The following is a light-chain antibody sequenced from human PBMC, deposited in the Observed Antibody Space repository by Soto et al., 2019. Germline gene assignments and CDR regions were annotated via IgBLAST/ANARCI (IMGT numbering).Light chain of an antibody. CDR2: ANN. Sequence: QAVVTQPPSVSGAPGQRVIVSCSGSSSNIGARFDVHWYQQLPGAAPKLLIYANNNRPSGVPDRFSGSKSGTSASLAITGLQAEDEADYHCQSYDISLSAWVFGGGTKLTVL. CDR3: QSYDISLSAWV. CDR1: SSNIGARFD. V-gene: IGLV1-40*01. J-gene: IGLJ3*02.